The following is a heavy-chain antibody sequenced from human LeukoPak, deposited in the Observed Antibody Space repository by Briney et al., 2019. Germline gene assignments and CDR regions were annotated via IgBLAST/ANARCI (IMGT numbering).Heavy chain of an antibody. V-gene: IGHV1-18*01. D-gene: IGHD3-22*01. Sequence: ASVKVSCKASGYTFTSYGISWVRQAPGQGLEWMGWISAYNGNTNYAQKLQGRVTMTTDTSTSTAYMELRSLRSDDTAVYYCARDLPIYYDSSGYYYLYWGPGTLVTVSS. CDR3: ARDLPIYYDSSGYYYLY. J-gene: IGHJ4*02. CDR1: GYTFTSYG. CDR2: ISAYNGNT.